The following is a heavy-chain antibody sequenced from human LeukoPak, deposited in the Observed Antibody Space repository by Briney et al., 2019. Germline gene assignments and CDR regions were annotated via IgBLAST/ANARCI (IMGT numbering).Heavy chain of an antibody. CDR2: IYHTGST. Sequence: SETLSLTCTISGGSVSDYYWSWIRQSPGKGLEWIGYIYHTGSTSYSPSLKSRVTISVDTSKNQFSLKLSSVTAADTAVYYCARGSGSYNYWGQGTLVTVSS. CDR1: GGSVSDYY. V-gene: IGHV4-59*02. D-gene: IGHD1-26*01. CDR3: ARGSGSYNY. J-gene: IGHJ4*02.